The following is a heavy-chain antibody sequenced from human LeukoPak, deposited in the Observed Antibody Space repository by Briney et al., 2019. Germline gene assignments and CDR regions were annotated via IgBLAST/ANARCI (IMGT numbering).Heavy chain of an antibody. D-gene: IGHD3-10*01. J-gene: IGHJ4*02. V-gene: IGHV1-3*01. CDR3: ARGQKLLWFGELSYYFDY. Sequence: ASVKVSCKASGYTFTSYAMHWVRQAPGQRLEWMGWINAGNGNTKYSQKFQGRVTITRDTSASTAYMELSSLRSEDTAVYYCARGQKLLWFGELSYYFDYWGQGTLVTVSS. CDR2: INAGNGNT. CDR1: GYTFTSYA.